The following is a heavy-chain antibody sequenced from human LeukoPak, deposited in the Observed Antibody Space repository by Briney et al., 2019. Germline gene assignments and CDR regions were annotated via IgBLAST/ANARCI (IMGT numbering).Heavy chain of an antibody. D-gene: IGHD5-12*01. J-gene: IGHJ2*01. CDR2: IYTSGST. CDR3: ARLDSFSGPPGYFDL. CDR1: GGSISSGSYY. V-gene: IGHV4-61*02. Sequence: PSETLSLTCAVSGGSISSGSYYWSWIRQPAGKGLEWIGRIYTSGSTNYNPTLKSRVTISVDTSKNQFSLKLSSVTAADTAVYYCARLDSFSGPPGYFDLWGRGTLVTVSS.